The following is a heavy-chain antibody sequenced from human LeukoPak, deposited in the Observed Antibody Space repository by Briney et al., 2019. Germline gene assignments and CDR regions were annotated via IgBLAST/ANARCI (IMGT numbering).Heavy chain of an antibody. D-gene: IGHD5-12*01. CDR2: ISYDGSNK. CDR1: GFTFSSYA. Sequence: QPGGSLRLSCAASGFTFSSYAMHWVRQAPGKGLEWVAVISYDGSNKYYADSVKGRFTISRDNSKNTLYLQMSSLRAEDTAVYYCVKEDAIVAYFDHWGQGTLVTVSS. V-gene: IGHV3-30*14. J-gene: IGHJ4*02. CDR3: VKEDAIVAYFDH.